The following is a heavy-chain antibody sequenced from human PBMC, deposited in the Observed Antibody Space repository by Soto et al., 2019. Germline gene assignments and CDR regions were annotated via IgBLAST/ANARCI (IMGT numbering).Heavy chain of an antibody. Sequence: GGSLRLSCAASGFTFSNYWISWVRQAPGKGLEWVANIKQDGSEKYYVDSVKGRFTISRDNAKNSLYLQMNSLRAEDTAVYYCGRAEYSYGCDYWGQGTLVTVSS. J-gene: IGHJ4*02. CDR2: IKQDGSEK. D-gene: IGHD5-18*01. CDR3: GRAEYSYGCDY. V-gene: IGHV3-7*04. CDR1: GFTFSNYW.